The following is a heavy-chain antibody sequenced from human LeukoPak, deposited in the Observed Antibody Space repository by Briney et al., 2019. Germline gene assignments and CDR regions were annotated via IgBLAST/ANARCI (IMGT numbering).Heavy chain of an antibody. J-gene: IGHJ3*02. CDR2: IYYSEST. V-gene: IGHV4-59*01. Sequence: SETLSLTCTVSGGSISSYYWSWIRQPPGKGLEWIGYIYYSESTNYNPSLKSRVTISVDTSKNQFSLKLSSVTAADTAVYYCAREYGGDAFDIWGQGTMVTVSS. D-gene: IGHD4/OR15-4a*01. CDR1: GGSISSYY. CDR3: AREYGGDAFDI.